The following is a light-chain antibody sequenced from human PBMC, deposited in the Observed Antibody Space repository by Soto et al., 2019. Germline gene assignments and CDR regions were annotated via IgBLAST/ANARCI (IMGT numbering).Light chain of an antibody. CDR2: GAS. J-gene: IGKJ1*01. Sequence: ENVLTQSPGTLSLSPGERATLSCRASESVSSGYLAWYQQRPGQAPRLLIYGASFRATGIPDRFSGSGSGTDFTLTISRLEPEDFAVYYCQQYGSSPQTFGQGTKVDIK. CDR3: QQYGSSPQT. V-gene: IGKV3-20*01. CDR1: ESVSSGY.